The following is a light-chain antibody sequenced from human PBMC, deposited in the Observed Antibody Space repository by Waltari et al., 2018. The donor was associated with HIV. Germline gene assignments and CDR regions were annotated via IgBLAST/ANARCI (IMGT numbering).Light chain of an antibody. V-gene: IGLV2-14*01. J-gene: IGLJ2*01. Sequence: QSALTQPASVSGSPGQSITISCAGTTSDIGIFDSVSWYQQHPGRAPQLMIFGVYLRPSGVSSRFSGSKSGNTASLTISGLQAEDEANYYCCSYTASHTLIFGGGTKLTVL. CDR1: TSDIGIFDS. CDR2: GVY. CDR3: CSYTASHTLI.